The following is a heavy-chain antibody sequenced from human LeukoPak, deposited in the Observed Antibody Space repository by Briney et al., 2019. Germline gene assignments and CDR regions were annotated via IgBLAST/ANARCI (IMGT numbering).Heavy chain of an antibody. CDR3: ASPYDSSGYYYV. CDR1: GFTFSSYS. D-gene: IGHD3-22*01. CDR2: ISSSSSYI. V-gene: IGHV3-21*01. Sequence: GGSLRLSCAASGFTFSSYSMHWVRQAPGKGLEWVSSISSSSSYIYYADSVKGRFTISRDNAKNSLYLQMNSLRAEDTAVYYCASPYDSSGYYYVWGEGTLGTVSS. J-gene: IGHJ1*01.